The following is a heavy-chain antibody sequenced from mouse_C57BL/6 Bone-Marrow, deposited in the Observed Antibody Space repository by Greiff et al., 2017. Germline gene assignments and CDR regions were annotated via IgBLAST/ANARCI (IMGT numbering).Heavy chain of an antibody. CDR3: ARGYDYDYAMDD. CDR1: GYSFTDYN. D-gene: IGHD2-4*01. V-gene: IGHV1-39*01. J-gene: IGHJ4*01. CDR2: INPNYGTT. Sequence: EVKLVESGPELVKPGASVKISCKASGYSFTDYNMNWVKQSNGKSLGWIGVINPNYGTTSYNQKFKGKATLTVDQSSSTAYMQLNSLTSEDSAVYYCARGYDYDYAMDDWGQGTSVTVSS.